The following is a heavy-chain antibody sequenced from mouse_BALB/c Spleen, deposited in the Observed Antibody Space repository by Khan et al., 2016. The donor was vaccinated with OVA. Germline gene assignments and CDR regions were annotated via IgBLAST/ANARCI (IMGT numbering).Heavy chain of an antibody. D-gene: IGHD1-1*01. CDR2: ISYSDVT. J-gene: IGHJ2*01. CDR1: GYSITSGYA. CDR3: ARGNYYGYYFDY. Sequence: EVKLLESGPGLVKPSQSLSLTCTVTGYSITSGYAWNWIRQFPGNKLEWMGYISYSDVTNYNPSLKSRISITRDTSKNQFFLQLNSVTTEDTATYYCARGNYYGYYFDYWGQGTTRTVSS. V-gene: IGHV3-2*02.